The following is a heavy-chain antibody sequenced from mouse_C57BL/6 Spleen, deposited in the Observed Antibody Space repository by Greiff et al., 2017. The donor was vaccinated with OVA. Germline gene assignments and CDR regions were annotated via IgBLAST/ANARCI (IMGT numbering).Heavy chain of an antibody. J-gene: IGHJ3*01. CDR1: GYAFSSSW. CDR2: IYPGDGDT. V-gene: IGHV1-82*01. Sequence: VQLQQSGPELVKPGASVKISCKASGYAFSSSWMNWVKQRPGKGLEWIGRIYPGDGDTNYNGKFKGKATLTADTSSSTAYMQLSSLTSEDAAVYFCARGEGLIYDGHYEAWFAYWGQGTLVTVSA. CDR3: ARGEGLIYDGHYEAWFAY. D-gene: IGHD2-3*01.